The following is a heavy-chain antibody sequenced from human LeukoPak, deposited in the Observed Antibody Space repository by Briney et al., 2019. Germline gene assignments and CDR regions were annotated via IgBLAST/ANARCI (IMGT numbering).Heavy chain of an antibody. D-gene: IGHD1-26*01. CDR3: ASAVGSAAYYYGMDV. CDR2: MNPNSGNT. J-gene: IGHJ6*02. Sequence: ASVKVSCKASGYTFTSYDINWVRQATGQGLEWMGWMNPNSGNTGYAQKFQGRVTMTRNTSISTAYMELSSLRSEDTAVYYWASAVGSAAYYYGMDVWGQGTTVTVSS. CDR1: GYTFTSYD. V-gene: IGHV1-8*01.